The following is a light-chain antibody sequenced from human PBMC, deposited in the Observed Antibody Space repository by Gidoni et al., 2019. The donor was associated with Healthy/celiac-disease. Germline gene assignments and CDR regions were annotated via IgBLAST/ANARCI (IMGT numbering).Light chain of an antibody. CDR2: GAS. J-gene: IGKJ1*01. V-gene: IGKV3-20*01. CDR3: QQYGSSPPWT. Sequence: EIVLTQSPGTLSLSPGERATLSCRASQSVSSSYLAWYQQKPGQAPRLLIYGASSRATGIPDRFSGSGPGTDFTLTISRLELEDFAVYYCQQYGSSPPWTFGQGTKVEIK. CDR1: QSVSSSY.